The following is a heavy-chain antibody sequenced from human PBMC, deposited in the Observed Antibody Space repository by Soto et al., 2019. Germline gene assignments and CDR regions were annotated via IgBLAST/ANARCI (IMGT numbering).Heavy chain of an antibody. Sequence: PSETLSLTCAVSGGSISSGGYSWSWIRQPPGKGLEWIGYIYHSGSTYYNPSLKSRVTTSVDRSKNQFSLKLSSVTAADTAVYYCARGGFPYFDYWGQGTLVTVSS. J-gene: IGHJ4*02. CDR1: GGSISSGGYS. CDR2: IYHSGST. CDR3: ARGGFPYFDY. D-gene: IGHD2-21*01. V-gene: IGHV4-30-2*01.